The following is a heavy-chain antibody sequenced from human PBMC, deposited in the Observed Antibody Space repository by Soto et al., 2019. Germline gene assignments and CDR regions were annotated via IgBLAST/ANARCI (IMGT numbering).Heavy chain of an antibody. CDR2: IIPILGIA. J-gene: IGHJ5*02. CDR3: AKEVTINWFDP. CDR1: GRTFRSYT. D-gene: IGHD4-17*01. Sequence: ASVKVSCKASGRTFRSYTISWVRQAPGQGLEWMGRIIPILGIANYAQKFQGRVTITADKSTSTAYMELSSLRSEDTAVYYCAKEVTINWFDPWGQGTLVTVSS. V-gene: IGHV1-69*04.